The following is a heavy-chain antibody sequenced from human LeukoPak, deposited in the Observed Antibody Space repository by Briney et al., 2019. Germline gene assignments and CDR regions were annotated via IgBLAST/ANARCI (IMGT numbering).Heavy chain of an antibody. CDR2: INTNTGNP. Sequence: ASVKVSCTASGYTFTSYAMNRVRQAPGQGLEWMGWINTNTGNPTYAQGFTGRFVFSLDTSVSTAYLQISSLKAEDTAVYYCARGTYYYDSSGYYGDYWGQGTLVTVSS. V-gene: IGHV7-4-1*02. D-gene: IGHD3-22*01. CDR3: ARGTYYYDSSGYYGDY. CDR1: GYTFTSYA. J-gene: IGHJ4*02.